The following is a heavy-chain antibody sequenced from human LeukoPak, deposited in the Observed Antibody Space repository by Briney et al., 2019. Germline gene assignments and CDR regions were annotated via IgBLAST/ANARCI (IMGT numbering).Heavy chain of an antibody. D-gene: IGHD2-15*01. J-gene: IGHJ4*02. V-gene: IGHV3-74*01. CDR3: ARAPRCSGGSCPTYYFDY. CDR1: GFTFSSYW. Sequence: GGSLRLSCAASGFTFSSYWRHWVRQAPGKGLVWVSRINSDRSSTSYADSVKGRFTISRDNAKNTLYLQMNSLRAEDTAVYYCARAPRCSGGSCPTYYFDYWGQGTLVTVSS. CDR2: INSDRSST.